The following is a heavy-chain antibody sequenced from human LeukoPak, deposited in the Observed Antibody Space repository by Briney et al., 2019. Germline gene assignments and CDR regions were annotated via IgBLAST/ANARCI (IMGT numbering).Heavy chain of an antibody. V-gene: IGHV4-39*01. Sequence: PSETLSLTCTVSGGSISSSHYYWGWVRQTPGKGLEWIGTIYYSGTNYYNPSLESRATISEDTSKNQFSLTLRSVTAADTAVYYCARQISDYYYYYIDVWGKGTTVTVSS. CDR2: IYYSGTN. CDR1: GGSISSSHYY. D-gene: IGHD3-10*01. J-gene: IGHJ6*03. CDR3: ARQISDYYYYYIDV.